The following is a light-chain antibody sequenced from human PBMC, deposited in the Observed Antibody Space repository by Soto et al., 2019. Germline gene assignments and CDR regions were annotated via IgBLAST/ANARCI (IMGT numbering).Light chain of an antibody. CDR1: HSVSTNY. CDR3: QQYGLSTM. CDR2: DGS. V-gene: IGKV3-20*01. J-gene: IGKJ1*01. Sequence: EIVLTQSPGTLSLSPGERATLSCRSSHSVSTNYLAWYQQKPDQAPRLLIYDGSSRATGIPDRFSGSGSGTVFTLTISILVPVDFAVYYCQQYGLSTMFGQGTKVEI.